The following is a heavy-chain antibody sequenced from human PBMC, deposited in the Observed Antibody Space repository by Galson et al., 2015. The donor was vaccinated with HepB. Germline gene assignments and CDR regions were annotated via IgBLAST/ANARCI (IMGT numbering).Heavy chain of an antibody. V-gene: IGHV3-20*01. Sequence: SLRLSCAASGFTFEDYAMAWVRQVPGPGKGLEWVAGINWNGANSYYADSLEGRFIISRDNAKKSLYLQMNNVRAEDTAFYHCVRSTSYLNAPNAEKSDYWGQGSLVTVSS. J-gene: IGHJ4*02. CDR3: VRSTSYLNAPNAEKSDY. CDR1: GFTFEDYA. D-gene: IGHD1-1*01. CDR2: INWNGANS.